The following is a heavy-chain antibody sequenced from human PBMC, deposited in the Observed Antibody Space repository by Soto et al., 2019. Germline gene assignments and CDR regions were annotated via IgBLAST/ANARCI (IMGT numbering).Heavy chain of an antibody. V-gene: IGHV1-69*12. J-gene: IGHJ2*01. CDR2: IIPIFDTA. Sequence: QVQLVQYGAEVKKPGSSVTVSCKASGGTFSSYTISWVRQAPGQGLEWMGGIIPIFDTANYAQKFQGRVTITADESTSTAYMELSSLRSEDTAVYYCARGNHRWLQLWYFDLWGRGTLVTVSS. CDR3: ARGNHRWLQLWYFDL. D-gene: IGHD5-12*01. CDR1: GGTFSSYT.